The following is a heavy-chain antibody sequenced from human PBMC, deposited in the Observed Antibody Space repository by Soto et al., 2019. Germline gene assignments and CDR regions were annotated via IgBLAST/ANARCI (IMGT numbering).Heavy chain of an antibody. V-gene: IGHV3-23*01. J-gene: IGHJ4*02. CDR1: RFTFSAFA. CDR2: ISEGGGTP. Sequence: GGSLRLSCAASRFTFSAFAMSWVRQAPGKGLEWVSTISEGGGTPFYADSVKGRFTISRDNSKNTLHLQMTTLRAEDTAVYFCAKRNRYYFDSWGQGSLVTVSS. CDR3: AKRNRYYFDS.